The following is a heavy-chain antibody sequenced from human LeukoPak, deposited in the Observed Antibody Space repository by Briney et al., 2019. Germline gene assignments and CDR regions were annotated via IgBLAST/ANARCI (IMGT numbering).Heavy chain of an antibody. V-gene: IGHV3-21*01. CDR3: ARDNAYYSYYDSSGLPH. CDR2: ISSSSSYI. Sequence: GGSLRLSCAASGFTFSSYSMNWVRQAPGKGLEWVSSISSSSSYIYYADSVKGRFTISRDNAKNSLYLQMNSLRAEDTAVYYCARDNAYYSYYDSSGLPHWGQGTLVTVSS. CDR1: GFTFSSYS. D-gene: IGHD3-22*01. J-gene: IGHJ4*02.